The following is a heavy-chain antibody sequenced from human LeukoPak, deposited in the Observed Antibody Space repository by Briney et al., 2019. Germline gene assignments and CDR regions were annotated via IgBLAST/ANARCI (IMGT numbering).Heavy chain of an antibody. V-gene: IGHV4-61*02. CDR1: GDSITSGSYY. Sequence: SETLSLTCTVSGDSITSGSYYWSWIRQPAGKGLEWIGRIFISGGTNYNPSLRSRVTMSLDTSRNQFSLKLYSVTAADTAVYYCARGGSTLHSAGGHDIEFYYYYYMDVWGKGTTVTISS. CDR3: ARGGSTLHSAGGHDIEFYYYYYMDV. D-gene: IGHD3-9*01. CDR2: IFISGGT. J-gene: IGHJ6*03.